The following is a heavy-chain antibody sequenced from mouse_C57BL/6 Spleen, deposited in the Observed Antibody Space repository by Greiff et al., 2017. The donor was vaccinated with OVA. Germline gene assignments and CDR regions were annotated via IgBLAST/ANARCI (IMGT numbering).Heavy chain of an antibody. CDR2: ISSGGDYI. D-gene: IGHD1-1*01. V-gene: IGHV5-9-1*02. CDR1: GFTFSSYA. Sequence: EVKLMESGEGLVKPGGSLKLSCAASGFTFSSYAMSWVRQTPEKRLEWVAYISSGGDYIYYADTVKGRFTISRDNARNTLYLQMSSLKSEDTAMYYCTRDQVTTVVATWAMDYWGQGTSVTVSS. CDR3: TRDQVTTVVATWAMDY. J-gene: IGHJ4*01.